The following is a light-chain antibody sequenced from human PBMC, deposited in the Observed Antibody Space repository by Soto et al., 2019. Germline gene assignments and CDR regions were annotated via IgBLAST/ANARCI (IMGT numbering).Light chain of an antibody. V-gene: IGKV1-27*01. CDR1: QGIAKD. CDR2: TAS. CDR3: QKYKTAPLT. J-gene: IGKJ4*01. Sequence: DIQMTQSPSSLSASVGDRVTITCRASQGIAKDLAWYQQRPGTVPKLLIHTASTLQSGVPSRFSGSGSGTDFTLTISSLQPVDVATYYCQKYKTAPLTFGGGTKVELK.